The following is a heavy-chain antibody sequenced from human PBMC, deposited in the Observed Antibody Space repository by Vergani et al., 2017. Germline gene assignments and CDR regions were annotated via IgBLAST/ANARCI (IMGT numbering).Heavy chain of an antibody. CDR2: ISSSSSYI. J-gene: IGHJ6*03. CDR1: GFTFSSYS. CDR3: ARDPLGYGSGIGYYYYYMDV. Sequence: VQLVESGGGLVKPGGSLRLSCAASGFTFSSYSMNWVRQAPGKGLEWVSSISSSSSYIYYADSVKGRFTISGDNAKNSLYLQMNSLRAEDTAVYYCARDPLGYGSGIGYYYYYMDVWGKGTTVTVSS. V-gene: IGHV3-21*01. D-gene: IGHD3-10*01.